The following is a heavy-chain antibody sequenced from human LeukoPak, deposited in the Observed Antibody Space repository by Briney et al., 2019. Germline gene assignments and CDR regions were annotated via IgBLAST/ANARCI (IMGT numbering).Heavy chain of an antibody. D-gene: IGHD3-22*01. CDR3: AKSDRGDSSGYCHY. CDR2: IGGSDGST. V-gene: IGHV3-23*01. CDR1: GFTFSTHA. J-gene: IGHJ4*02. Sequence: GGSLRLSCVASGFTFSTHAMSWVRLAPGKGLEWVSAIGGSDGSTYYADSVKGRFTISRDNSKNTLYLQMNSLRAEDTAVYYCAKSDRGDSSGYCHYWGQGALVTVSS.